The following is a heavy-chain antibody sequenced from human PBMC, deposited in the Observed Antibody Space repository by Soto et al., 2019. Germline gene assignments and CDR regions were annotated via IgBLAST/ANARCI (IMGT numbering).Heavy chain of an antibody. Sequence: GASVKVSCKASGGTFSSYAISWVRQAPGQGLEWMGGIIPIFGTANYAQKFQGRVTITADESTSTAYMELSSLRSEDTAAYYCARVGCSGGSCSDYYYGMDVWGQGTTVTVSS. J-gene: IGHJ6*02. V-gene: IGHV1-69*13. CDR3: ARVGCSGGSCSDYYYGMDV. D-gene: IGHD2-15*01. CDR2: IIPIFGTA. CDR1: GGTFSSYA.